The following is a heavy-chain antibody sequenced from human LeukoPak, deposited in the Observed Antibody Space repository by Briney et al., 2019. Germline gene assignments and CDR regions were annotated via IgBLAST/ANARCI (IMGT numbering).Heavy chain of an antibody. CDR1: GYSFTSYW. CDR3: ARLPHDYSKPISWFDP. J-gene: IGHJ5*02. CDR2: IYPGDSDT. D-gene: IGHD4-11*01. V-gene: IGHV5-51*01. Sequence: GESLQISCNGSGYSFTSYWIGWVRQMPGKGLEWMGIIYPGDSDTRYSPSFQGQVTISADKSTSTAYLQWSSLKASDTAIYYCARLPHDYSKPISWFDPWGQGTLVTVSS.